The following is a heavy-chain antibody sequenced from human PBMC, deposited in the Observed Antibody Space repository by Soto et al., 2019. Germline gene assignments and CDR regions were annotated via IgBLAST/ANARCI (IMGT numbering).Heavy chain of an antibody. CDR2: TYYRSRWHY. J-gene: IGHJ5*01. CDR3: ARLIGNSWLDS. V-gene: IGHV6-1*01. D-gene: IGHD2-8*01. CDR1: GDSVSSNSVV. Sequence: SQTLSLTCAISGDSVSSNSVVWNWIRQSPSRGLEWLGRTYYRSRWHYEYAESVKSRIIINPDTSKNQLSLQLNSVTPDDTAVYYCARLIGNSWLDSWGQGTLVTVSS.